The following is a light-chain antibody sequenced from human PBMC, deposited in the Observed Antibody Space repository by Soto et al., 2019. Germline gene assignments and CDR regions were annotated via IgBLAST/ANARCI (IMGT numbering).Light chain of an antibody. CDR3: QQYTEWPLT. CDR2: AAS. Sequence: IVMTQSPVTLSVSPGERVALSCRASQSVSDNLAWYQKKPGQAPRLLIYAASTRATGIPARFSGSGSGTEFTLTISSLLSEDFAVYYCQQYTEWPLTFGGGTKVEIK. J-gene: IGKJ4*01. CDR1: QSVSDN. V-gene: IGKV3-15*01.